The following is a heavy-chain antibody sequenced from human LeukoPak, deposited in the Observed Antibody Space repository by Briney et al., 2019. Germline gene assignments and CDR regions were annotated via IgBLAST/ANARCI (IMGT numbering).Heavy chain of an antibody. CDR2: ISAYNGNT. Sequence: ASVKVSCKASGYTFTSYGINWVRQAPGQGLEWMGWISAYNGNTNYAQKLQGRVTMTTDTSTSTAYMELRSLRSDDTAVYYCARVRRPCYQLPRYNWFDPWGQGTLVTVSS. J-gene: IGHJ5*02. V-gene: IGHV1-18*01. D-gene: IGHD2-2*01. CDR1: GYTFTSYG. CDR3: ARVRRPCYQLPRYNWFDP.